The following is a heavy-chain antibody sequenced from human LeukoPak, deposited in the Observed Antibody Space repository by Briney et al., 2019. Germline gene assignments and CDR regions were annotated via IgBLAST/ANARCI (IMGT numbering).Heavy chain of an antibody. V-gene: IGHV1-18*01. D-gene: IGHD3-22*01. Sequence: ASVKVSCKASGYTFTSYGISWVRQAPGQGLEWMGWISAYNGNTNYAQKLQGRVTMTTDTSTSTAYMELRSLRSDDTDVYYCARASRDYYDSSGYLYWGQGTLVTVSS. CDR2: ISAYNGNT. CDR1: GYTFTSYG. CDR3: ARASRDYYDSSGYLY. J-gene: IGHJ4*02.